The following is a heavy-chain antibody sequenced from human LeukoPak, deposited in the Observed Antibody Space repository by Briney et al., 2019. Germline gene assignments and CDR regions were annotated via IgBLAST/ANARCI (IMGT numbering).Heavy chain of an antibody. Sequence: ASVKVSCKASGYTFTGYYMHWLRQAPGQGLEWMGWINPNSAGTNYAQNFQGRVTMTRDTSISTAYMELSRLRSDDTAVYYCARELGYCSSTSCPFFGYWGQGTLVTVSS. J-gene: IGHJ4*02. CDR1: GYTFTGYY. CDR3: ARELGYCSSTSCPFFGY. D-gene: IGHD2-2*01. V-gene: IGHV1-2*02. CDR2: INPNSAGT.